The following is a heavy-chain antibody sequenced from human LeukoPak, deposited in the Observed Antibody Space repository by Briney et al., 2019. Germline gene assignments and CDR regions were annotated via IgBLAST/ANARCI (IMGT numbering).Heavy chain of an antibody. CDR3: ARDLFGYGDYFDY. D-gene: IGHD4-17*01. J-gene: IGHJ4*02. CDR2: IYYSGST. V-gene: IGHV4-59*01. CDR1: GGSISSYY. Sequence: PSETLSLTCTVSGGSISSYYWSRIRQPPGKGLEWIGYIYYSGSTNYNPSLKSRVTISVDTSKNQFSLKLSSVTAADTAVYYCARDLFGYGDYFDYWGQGTLVTVSS.